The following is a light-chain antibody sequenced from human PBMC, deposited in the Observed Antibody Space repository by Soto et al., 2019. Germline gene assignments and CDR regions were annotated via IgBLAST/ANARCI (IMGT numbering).Light chain of an antibody. J-gene: IGLJ1*01. CDR1: SSDVGGYNY. CDR3: SSYTSSRTPYV. V-gene: IGLV2-14*01. Sequence: QSVLTQPASVSGSPGQSITISCTGTSSDVGGYNYVSWYQQHPGKAPKLMIYKVSNRPSGVSNRFSGSKSGNTASLTISGLQAEDEADYYCSSYTSSRTPYVSGSGTKVTVL. CDR2: KVS.